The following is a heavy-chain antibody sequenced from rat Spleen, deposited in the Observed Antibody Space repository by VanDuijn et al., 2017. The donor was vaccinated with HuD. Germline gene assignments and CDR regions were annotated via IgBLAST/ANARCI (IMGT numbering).Heavy chain of an antibody. Sequence: QVQMKETGPGLVQTTQTLSVTCTVSGFSLTSYGVHWVRQAPGKGLEWMGIIWGDGSTNYNSTLKSRLSISRDTSKSQVFLTLNSLQTDDTAFYYCHNSFFPYWGQGTLVTVSS. J-gene: IGHJ3*01. V-gene: IGHV2-77*01. CDR2: IWGDGST. CDR3: HNSFFPY. D-gene: IGHD1-10*01. CDR1: GFSLTSYG.